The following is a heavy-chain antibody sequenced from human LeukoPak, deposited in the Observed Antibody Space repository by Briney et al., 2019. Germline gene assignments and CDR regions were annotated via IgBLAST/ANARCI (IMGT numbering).Heavy chain of an antibody. CDR1: GGSISSSGYF. D-gene: IGHD6-13*01. V-gene: IGHV4-39*01. CDR3: ARAVAAAGTALDY. Sequence: SETLSLTCTVSGGSISSSGYFWDWIRQPPGKGLEWIGSIYYSGTTYYNPSLKSRVTISVDTSKNQFSLNLSSVTAADTAVYYCARAVAAAGTALDYWGQGTLVTVSS. CDR2: IYYSGTT. J-gene: IGHJ4*02.